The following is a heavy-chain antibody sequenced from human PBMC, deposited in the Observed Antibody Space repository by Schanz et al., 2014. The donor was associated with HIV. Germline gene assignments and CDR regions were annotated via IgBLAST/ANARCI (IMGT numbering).Heavy chain of an antibody. CDR2: ISGSGGSA. Sequence: EVQLVESGGCLVQPGGSLRLSCAASGFTFSRYWMSWVRQAPGKGPEWVSAISGSGGSAYYADSVKGRFTISRDNSKKTLYLQMNSLRAEDTAVYYCATDGRELDYYDSSGYYSPPYYYYGMDVWGQGTTVTVSS. V-gene: IGHV3-23*04. CDR3: ATDGRELDYYDSSGYYSPPYYYYGMDV. D-gene: IGHD3-22*01. J-gene: IGHJ6*02. CDR1: GFTFSRYW.